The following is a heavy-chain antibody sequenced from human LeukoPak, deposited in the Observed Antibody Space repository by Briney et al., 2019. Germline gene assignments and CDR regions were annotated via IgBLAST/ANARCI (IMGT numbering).Heavy chain of an antibody. CDR2: INHSGST. V-gene: IGHV4-34*01. Sequence: SETLSLTCAVYGGSSSGYYWSWIRQPPGKGLERIGEINHSGSTNYNPSLKSRVTISVDTSKNQFSLKLSSVTAADTAVYYCARVGFWSGINPPVYWYFDLWGRGTLITVSS. J-gene: IGHJ2*01. D-gene: IGHD3-3*01. CDR3: ARVGFWSGINPPVYWYFDL. CDR1: GGSSSGYY.